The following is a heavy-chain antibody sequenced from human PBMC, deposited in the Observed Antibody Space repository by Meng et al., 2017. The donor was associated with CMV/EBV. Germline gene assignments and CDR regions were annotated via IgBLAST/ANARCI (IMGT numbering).Heavy chain of an antibody. CDR1: GFTFSSYE. Sequence: LSLTCAASGFTFSSYEMNWVRQAPGKGLEWVSYISSSGSTIYYADSVKGRFTISRDSAKNSLYLQMNSLRAEDTAVYYCARGPDSSGYYSVDYWGQGTLVTVSS. D-gene: IGHD3-22*01. CDR2: ISSSGSTI. J-gene: IGHJ4*02. V-gene: IGHV3-48*03. CDR3: ARGPDSSGYYSVDY.